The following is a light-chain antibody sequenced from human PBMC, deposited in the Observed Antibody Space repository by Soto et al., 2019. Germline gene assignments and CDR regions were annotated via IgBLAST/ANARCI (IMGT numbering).Light chain of an antibody. CDR3: QQRSTWPPIT. V-gene: IGKV3-11*01. Sequence: EVVVTQSPATLSLSPGESATLSCRTSQSVSNYLARYQQKPGQAPRLLISDAINRATGIPARFSGSGSGTDFTLTISSLEPEDFAVYYCQQRSTWPPITFGQGTRLEIK. CDR1: QSVSNY. CDR2: DAI. J-gene: IGKJ5*01.